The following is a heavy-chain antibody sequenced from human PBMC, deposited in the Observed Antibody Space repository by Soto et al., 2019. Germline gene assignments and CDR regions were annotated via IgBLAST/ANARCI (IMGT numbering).Heavy chain of an antibody. CDR1: GGSISSYY. V-gene: IGHV4-59*08. D-gene: IGHD1-26*01. CDR2: IYYSGST. J-gene: IGHJ5*02. Sequence: PSETLSLTCTVSGGSISSYYWSWIRQPPGKGLEWIGYIYYSGSTNYNPSLKSRVTISVDTSKNQFSLKLSSVTAADTAVYYCARQIVTGPTNCFDPSCKGTLVTVSS. CDR3: ARQIVTGPTNCFDP.